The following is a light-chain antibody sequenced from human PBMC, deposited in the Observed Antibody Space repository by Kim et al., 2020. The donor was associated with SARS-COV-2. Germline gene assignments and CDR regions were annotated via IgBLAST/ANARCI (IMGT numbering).Light chain of an antibody. CDR1: ILRSKS. CDR3: QVWHITTDHWM. Sequence: APGKTARITCGGIILRSKSVHWYQQKSGQAPVLVMSYDNDRPSGIPERFSGSNSGNTATLTISRVEAGDEADYFCQVWHITTDHWMIGGGTQLTVL. J-gene: IGLJ3*02. V-gene: IGLV3-21*04. CDR2: YDN.